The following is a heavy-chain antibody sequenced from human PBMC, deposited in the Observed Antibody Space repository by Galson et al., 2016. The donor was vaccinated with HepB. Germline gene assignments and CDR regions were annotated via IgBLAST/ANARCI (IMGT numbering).Heavy chain of an antibody. CDR1: GVSISSSDW. V-gene: IGHV4-4*01. J-gene: IGHJ4*02. D-gene: IGHD2/OR15-2a*01. CDR2: IFHTGRV. Sequence: ETLSLTCAVSGVSISSSDWWSWVRQPPGQGLEWIGQIFHTGRVNYTPSLASRVTISIDTSNNHFSLRLTSVTAADTALYFCARQYWGGPSDYWGQGTLVIVSS. CDR3: ARQYWGGPSDY.